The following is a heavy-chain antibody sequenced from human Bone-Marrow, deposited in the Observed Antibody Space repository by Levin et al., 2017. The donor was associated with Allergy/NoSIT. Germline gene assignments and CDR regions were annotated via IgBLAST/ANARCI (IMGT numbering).Heavy chain of an antibody. V-gene: IGHV3-72*01. Sequence: GGSLRLSCAGTGFSFSDHYIDWVRQAPGKGLEWVGRVTSKGNSYSSEYAASMRGKFTISRDDSENSVYLQMNSLKTEDTAVYYCADLGRSYGLDVWGQGTTVTVSS. D-gene: IGHD1-26*01. J-gene: IGHJ6*02. CDR2: VTSKGNSYSS. CDR3: ADLGRSYGLDV. CDR1: GFSFSDHY.